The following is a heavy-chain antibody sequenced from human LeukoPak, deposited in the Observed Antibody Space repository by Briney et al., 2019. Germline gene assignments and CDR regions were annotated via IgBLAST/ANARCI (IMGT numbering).Heavy chain of an antibody. Sequence: PSQTLSLTCTVSGGSISSGDYYWSWIRQPPGKGLEWIGYIYYSGSTYYNPSLKSRVTISVDTSKNQFSLKLSSVTAADTAVYYCARGLYYYDSSAYAFDYWGQGTLVTVSS. V-gene: IGHV4-30-4*08. J-gene: IGHJ4*02. CDR1: GGSISSGDYY. CDR2: IYYSGST. CDR3: ARGLYYYDSSAYAFDY. D-gene: IGHD3-22*01.